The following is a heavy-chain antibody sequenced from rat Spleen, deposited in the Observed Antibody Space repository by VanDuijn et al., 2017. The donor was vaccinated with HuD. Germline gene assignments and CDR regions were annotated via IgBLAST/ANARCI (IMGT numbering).Heavy chain of an antibody. CDR1: GFTFSMYY. V-gene: IGHV5-25*01. J-gene: IGHJ4*01. D-gene: IGHD1-12*01. CDR3: AGHIAMMNIMDA. Sequence: EVQLVESGGGLVQPGRSMKLSCAASGFTFSMYYMAWVRQAPTKGLEWVASIRTGGSTYYPVSVKGRFTISRDNAKSTLYLQMDSLRSEDTATYYCAGHIAMMNIMDAWGQGASVTVSS. CDR2: IRTGGST.